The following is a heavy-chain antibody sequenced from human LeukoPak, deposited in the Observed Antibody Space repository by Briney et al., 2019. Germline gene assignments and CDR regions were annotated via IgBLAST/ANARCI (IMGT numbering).Heavy chain of an antibody. CDR3: AKCGGSGPQDYYYYMDV. Sequence: PGGSLRLSCAASGFTFSSYAMSWVRQAPGKGLEWVSAISGSGGSTYYADSVKGRFTISRDNSKNTLYLQMNSLRAEDTAVYYCAKCGGSGPQDYYYYMDVWGKGTTVTVSS. V-gene: IGHV3-23*01. D-gene: IGHD3-10*01. CDR2: ISGSGGST. CDR1: GFTFSSYA. J-gene: IGHJ6*03.